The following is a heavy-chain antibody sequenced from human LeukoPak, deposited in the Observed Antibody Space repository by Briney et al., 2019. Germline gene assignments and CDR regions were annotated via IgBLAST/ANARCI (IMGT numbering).Heavy chain of an antibody. V-gene: IGHV1-24*01. J-gene: IGHJ4*02. D-gene: IGHD1-1*01. CDR3: ATHAHLVRLDPYYFDY. CDR1: GYTLTELS. CDR2: FDPEDGET. Sequence: ASVKVSCKVSGYTLTELSMHWVRQAPGKGLEWMGGFDPEDGETIYAQKFQGRVTMTEDTSTDTAYMELSSLRSEDTAVYYCATHAHLVRLDPYYFDYWGQGTLVTVSS.